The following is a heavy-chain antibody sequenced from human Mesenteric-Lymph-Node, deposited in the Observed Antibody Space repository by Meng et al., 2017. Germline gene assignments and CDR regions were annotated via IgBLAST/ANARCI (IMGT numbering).Heavy chain of an antibody. CDR3: ARGGEWLVSYDAFDI. D-gene: IGHD6-19*01. J-gene: IGHJ3*02. CDR2: TYYRSRWYN. Sequence: SQTLSLTCAISGDSVSSNSATWNWIRQSPSRGLEWLGRTYYRSRWYNDYAVSVKSRITINADTSKNQFSLQLNSVTPEDTAVYYCARGGEWLVSYDAFDIWGQGTMVTVS. CDR1: GDSVSSNSAT. V-gene: IGHV6-1*01.